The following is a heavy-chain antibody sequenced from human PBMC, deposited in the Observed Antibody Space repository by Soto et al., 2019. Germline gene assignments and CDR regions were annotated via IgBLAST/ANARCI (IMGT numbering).Heavy chain of an antibody. Sequence: QVQLQESGPGLVKPSQTLSLTCTVSGGSISRGGYYWSWIRQHPGKGLEWIGDIYYSGSTYYNPSIKTRVTIAVDTPKNQCSLKLSSETAPDTAVYYCARGVTMIVGKKASFDYWGQGTLVTVS. D-gene: IGHD3-22*01. CDR1: GGSISRGGYY. CDR3: ARGVTMIVGKKASFDY. V-gene: IGHV4-31*03. CDR2: IYYSGST. J-gene: IGHJ4*02.